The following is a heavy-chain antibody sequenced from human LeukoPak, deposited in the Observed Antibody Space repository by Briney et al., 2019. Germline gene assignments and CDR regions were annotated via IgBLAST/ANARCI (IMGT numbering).Heavy chain of an antibody. CDR3: ATVRGGDWTITGPPLDY. Sequence: ASVKVSCKVSGYTLTELSMHWERQAPGKGLEWMGRFDPEDGETIYAQKFQGRVTMTEDTSTDTAYMELSSLRSEDTAVYYCATVRGGDWTITGPPLDYWGQGTLVTVSS. D-gene: IGHD1-14*01. CDR2: FDPEDGET. V-gene: IGHV1-24*01. CDR1: GYTLTELS. J-gene: IGHJ4*02.